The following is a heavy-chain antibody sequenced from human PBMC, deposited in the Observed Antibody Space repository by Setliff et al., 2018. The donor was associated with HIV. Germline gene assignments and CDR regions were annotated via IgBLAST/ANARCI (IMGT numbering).Heavy chain of an antibody. CDR1: GYTFTDYF. V-gene: IGHV1-2*02. Sequence: ASVKVSCKASGYTFTDYFLHWVRQAPGQGLERMGWINPNNGDTIYAQKFQGRVTVTRDTSINTAYMVLSSLKSDDTAMYFCARVRRGKAIITTGGMDVWGQGTTVTVSS. CDR3: ARVRRGKAIITTGGMDV. J-gene: IGHJ6*02. D-gene: IGHD3-10*01. CDR2: INPNNGDT.